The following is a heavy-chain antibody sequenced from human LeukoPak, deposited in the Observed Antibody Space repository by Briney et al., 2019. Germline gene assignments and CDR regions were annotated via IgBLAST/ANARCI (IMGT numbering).Heavy chain of an antibody. D-gene: IGHD2/OR15-2a*01. J-gene: IGHJ4*02. V-gene: IGHV3-53*01. CDR2: IYSGGGT. Sequence: PWGSLRLSCAASGFTVSSNYMSWVRQAPGKGLEWVSVIYSGGGTYYADSVKGRFTISRDNSKNTLYLQMNSLRAEDTAVYYRARGLDVSYFDYWGQGTLVTVSS. CDR1: GFTVSSNY. CDR3: ARGLDVSYFDY.